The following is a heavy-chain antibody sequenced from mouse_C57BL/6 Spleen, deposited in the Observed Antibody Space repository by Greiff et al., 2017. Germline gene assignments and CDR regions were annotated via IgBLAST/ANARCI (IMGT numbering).Heavy chain of an antibody. J-gene: IGHJ3*01. CDR3: ARGDDVGSD. V-gene: IGHV5-17*01. D-gene: IGHD2-12*01. CDR1: GFTFSDYG. CDR2: ISSGSSTI. Sequence: EVQRVESGGGLVKPGGSLKLSCAASGFTFSDYGMHWVRQAPETGLEWVAYISSGSSTIYSADKVKGRFTISRDNAKNTLFLQMTSRRFEDTAMYYCARGDDVGSDGGQGTLVTVSA.